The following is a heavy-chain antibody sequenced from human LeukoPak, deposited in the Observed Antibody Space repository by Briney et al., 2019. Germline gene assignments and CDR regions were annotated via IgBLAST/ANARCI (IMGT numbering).Heavy chain of an antibody. J-gene: IGHJ5*02. CDR2: IEQYGGEK. Sequence: GGSLRLSCAASGFSFSDSWMTWVRQAPGKGLEWVANIEQYGGEKNYVDSVKGRFTISRDNDKNSLYLQMNILRAEDTAVYYCARGHGWFDLWGQGTLVTVSS. CDR3: ARGHGWFDL. CDR1: GFSFSDSW. V-gene: IGHV3-7*05.